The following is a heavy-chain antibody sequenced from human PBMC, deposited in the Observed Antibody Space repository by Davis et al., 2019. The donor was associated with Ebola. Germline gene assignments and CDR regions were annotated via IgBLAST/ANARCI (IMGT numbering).Heavy chain of an antibody. CDR2: ISSSSSYI. J-gene: IGHJ4*02. CDR3: ARDGDIVVVPDWYYFDY. V-gene: IGHV3-21*01. D-gene: IGHD2-2*01. Sequence: GGSLRLSCAVSGFTVSSNYMSWVRQAPGKGLEWVSSISSSSSYIYYADSVKGRFTISRDNAKNSLYLQMNSLRAEDTAVYYCARDGDIVVVPDWYYFDYWGQGTLVTVSS. CDR1: GFTVSSNY.